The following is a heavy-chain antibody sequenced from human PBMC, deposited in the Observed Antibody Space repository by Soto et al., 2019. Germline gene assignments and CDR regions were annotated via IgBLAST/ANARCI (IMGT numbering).Heavy chain of an antibody. CDR3: ARSRVSTPRLEDPFDI. Sequence: GESLKISCKGSGYSFPTYWLAWVRQTPGRGLEYMGIIYPGDSDSRYSPAFQGQVTISADKSINTAYLQWTSLKASDTAIYYCARSRVSTPRLEDPFDIWGQGTMVPSPQ. D-gene: IGHD5-12*01. J-gene: IGHJ3*02. CDR1: GYSFPTYW. V-gene: IGHV5-51*01. CDR2: IYPGDSDS.